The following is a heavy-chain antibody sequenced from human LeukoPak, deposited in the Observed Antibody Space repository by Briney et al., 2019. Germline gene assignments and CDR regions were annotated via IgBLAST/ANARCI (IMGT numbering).Heavy chain of an antibody. D-gene: IGHD4-17*01. Sequence: SVKVSCKASGGTFSSYAISWVRQAPGQGLEWMGGIIPIFGTANYAQKFRGRVTITTDESTSTAYMELSSLRSEDTAVYYCERVRFGDYGALDYWGQGTLVTVSS. CDR1: GGTFSSYA. CDR3: ERVRFGDYGALDY. J-gene: IGHJ4*02. V-gene: IGHV1-69*05. CDR2: IIPIFGTA.